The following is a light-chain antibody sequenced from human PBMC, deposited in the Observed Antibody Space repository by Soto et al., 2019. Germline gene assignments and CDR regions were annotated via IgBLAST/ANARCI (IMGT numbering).Light chain of an antibody. V-gene: IGLV1-40*01. Sequence: QSVLTQPPSVSGAPGQRVTISCTGSSSNIGAGYDVHWYQQLPGTAPNLLIYGNSNRPSGVPDRFSGSKSGTSASLAITGRQAEDEADYYCQSYDSSLSSVVFGGGTKVTVL. CDR2: GNS. CDR3: QSYDSSLSSVV. J-gene: IGLJ2*01. CDR1: SSNIGAGYD.